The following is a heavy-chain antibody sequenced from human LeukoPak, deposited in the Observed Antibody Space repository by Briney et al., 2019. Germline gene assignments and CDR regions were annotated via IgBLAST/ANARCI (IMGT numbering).Heavy chain of an antibody. D-gene: IGHD3-22*01. CDR1: AYTFTDYY. Sequence: ASVKVSCKASAYTFTDYYMHWVRQAPGQGPEWMGWINPNSGGTNYALNFQGRVTMTRDTSISTAYMELSRLRSDDTAVYYCARKYYCDSSGYYYDDAFDIWGQGTMVTVSS. J-gene: IGHJ3*02. V-gene: IGHV1-2*02. CDR2: INPNSGGT. CDR3: ARKYYCDSSGYYYDDAFDI.